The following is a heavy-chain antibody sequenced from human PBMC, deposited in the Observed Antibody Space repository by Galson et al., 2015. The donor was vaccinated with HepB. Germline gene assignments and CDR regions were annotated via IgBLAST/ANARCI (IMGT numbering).Heavy chain of an antibody. J-gene: IGHJ4*02. CDR3: ARSIDPYDSSGYGY. CDR1: GYTFTSYA. D-gene: IGHD3-22*01. V-gene: IGHV1-3*01. Sequence: SVKVSCKASGYTFTSYAMHWVRQAPGQRLEWMGWINAGNGNTKYSQKFQGRVTITRDTSASTAYMELSSLRSEDTAVYYCARSIDPYDSSGYGYWGQGTLVTVSS. CDR2: INAGNGNT.